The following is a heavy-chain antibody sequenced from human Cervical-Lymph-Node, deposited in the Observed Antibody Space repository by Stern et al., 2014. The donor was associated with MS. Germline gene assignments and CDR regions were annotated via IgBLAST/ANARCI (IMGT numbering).Heavy chain of an antibody. CDR2: IIPIFGTA. CDR3: ARASSSTANYYYYGMDV. V-gene: IGHV1-69*01. D-gene: IGHD6-6*01. Sequence: QVQLVESGAEVKKPGSSVKVSCKASGGTFSSYAISWVRQAPGQGLEWMGGIIPIFGTANYAQKFQGRVRITADESTSTAYMELSSLRSEDTAVYYCARASSSTANYYYYGMDVWGQGTTVTVSS. CDR1: GGTFSSYA. J-gene: IGHJ6*02.